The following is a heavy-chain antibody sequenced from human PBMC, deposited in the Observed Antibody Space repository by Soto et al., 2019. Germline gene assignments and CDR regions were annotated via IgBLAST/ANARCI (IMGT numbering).Heavy chain of an antibody. Sequence: SVKVSCKASGGTFSSYAISWVRQAPGQGLEWMGGIIPIFGTANYAQKFQGRVTITADESKNTLYLQMNSLRAEDTAVYYCAKDLEIAVAGAFDIWGQGTMVTVSS. CDR2: IIPIFGTA. J-gene: IGHJ3*02. V-gene: IGHV1-69*13. D-gene: IGHD6-19*01. CDR1: GGTFSSYA. CDR3: AKDLEIAVAGAFDI.